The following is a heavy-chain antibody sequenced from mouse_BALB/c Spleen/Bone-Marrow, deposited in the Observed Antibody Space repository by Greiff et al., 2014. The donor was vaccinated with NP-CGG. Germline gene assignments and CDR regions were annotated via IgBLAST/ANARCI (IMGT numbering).Heavy chain of an antibody. CDR2: IDPANGNT. CDR3: ASYYYGSSSFAY. Sequence: VQLQQSGAELVKPGASVKSSCTASGFNIKDTYMHWVKQRPEQGLEWIGRIDPANGNTEYDPKFQGKATITADTSSNTAYLQLSSLTSEDTAVYYCASYYYGSSSFAYWGQGTLVTVSA. CDR1: GFNIKDTY. D-gene: IGHD1-1*01. V-gene: IGHV14-3*02. J-gene: IGHJ3*01.